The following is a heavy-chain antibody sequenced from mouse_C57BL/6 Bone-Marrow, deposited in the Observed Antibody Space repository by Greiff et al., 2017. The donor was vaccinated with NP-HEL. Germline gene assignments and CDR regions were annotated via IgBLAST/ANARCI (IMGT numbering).Heavy chain of an antibody. V-gene: IGHV14-3*01. J-gene: IGHJ1*03. CDR3: AKGGSPSYWYFDV. CDR2: IDPANGNP. Sequence: VQLQQSVAELVRPGASVKLSCTASGFTFKNSYMHWVKQRPEQGLEWIGRIDPANGNPKYAPKFQGKATITADTSSNTAYLQLSSLTSEDTAIYYCAKGGSPSYWYFDVWGTGTTVTVSS. CDR1: GFTFKNSY. D-gene: IGHD1-1*01.